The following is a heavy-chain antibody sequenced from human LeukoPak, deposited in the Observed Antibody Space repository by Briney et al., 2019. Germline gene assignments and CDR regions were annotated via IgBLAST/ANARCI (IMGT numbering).Heavy chain of an antibody. CDR3: ARDAPRAIVLNV. V-gene: IGHV1-69*13. J-gene: IGHJ6*02. CDR1: GGTFSSYA. D-gene: IGHD3-16*02. CDR2: IIPIFGTA. Sequence: ASVKVSCKASGGTFSSYAISWVRQAPGQGLEWMGRIIPIFGTANYAQKFQGRVTITADESTSTAYMELSSLRSEDTAVYYCARDAPRAIVLNVWGQGTTVTVSS.